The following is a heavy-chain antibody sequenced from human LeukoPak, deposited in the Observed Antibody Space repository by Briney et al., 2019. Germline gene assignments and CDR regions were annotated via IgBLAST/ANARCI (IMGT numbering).Heavy chain of an antibody. CDR2: IKSKTDGGTT. Sequence: GGSLRLSCAASGFTFSNAWMSWVRQAPGKGLEWVGRIKSKTDGGTTDYAAPVKGRFTISRDDSKNTLYLQMNSLKTEDTALYYCTTDGVASDAFDIWGQGTMVTVSS. CDR1: GFTFSNAW. D-gene: IGHD3-3*01. J-gene: IGHJ3*02. V-gene: IGHV3-15*01. CDR3: TTDGVASDAFDI.